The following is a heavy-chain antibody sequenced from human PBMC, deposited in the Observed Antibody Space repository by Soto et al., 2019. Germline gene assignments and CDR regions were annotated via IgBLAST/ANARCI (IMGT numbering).Heavy chain of an antibody. D-gene: IGHD2-2*01. V-gene: IGHV1-18*04. Sequence: ASVKVSCKASGYTFTSYGISWVRQAPGQVLEWMGLISAYNGNTNYAQKLQGRVTMTTDTSTSTAYMELRSLRSDDTAVYYCARLLNEYCSSTSCYGYGMDVGGQGTTVTVSS. CDR2: ISAYNGNT. CDR3: ARLLNEYCSSTSCYGYGMDV. CDR1: GYTFTSYG. J-gene: IGHJ6*02.